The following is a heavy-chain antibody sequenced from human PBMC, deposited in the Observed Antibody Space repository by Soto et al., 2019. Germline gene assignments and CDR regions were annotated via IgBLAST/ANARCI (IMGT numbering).Heavy chain of an antibody. Sequence: EVQLLESGGGLVQPGGSLRLSCAASGFTFSSYAMSWVRQAPGKGLEWVSAISGSGGSTYYADSVKGRFTISRDNSKNSLYLQMNSLRAEDTALYYCAKDPSGWYGWGFDYWGQGTLVTVSS. CDR3: AKDPSGWYGWGFDY. J-gene: IGHJ4*02. CDR1: GFTFSSYA. CDR2: ISGSGGST. D-gene: IGHD6-19*01. V-gene: IGHV3-23*01.